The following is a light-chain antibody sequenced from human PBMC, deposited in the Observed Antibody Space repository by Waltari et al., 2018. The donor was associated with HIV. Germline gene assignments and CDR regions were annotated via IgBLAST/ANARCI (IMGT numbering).Light chain of an antibody. J-gene: IGLJ1*01. CDR1: SRDVGGYAF. Sequence: QSALTQPRSVSGSPGQSVTISCIGTSRDVGGYAFVSWYQQHPGKAPKLMIYAVGTRPSGVPARFSGSTSGNTASLTISGLQAEDEADDFCCSYAGNFFVFGTGTQVSVL. CDR2: AVG. V-gene: IGLV2-11*01. CDR3: CSYAGNFFV.